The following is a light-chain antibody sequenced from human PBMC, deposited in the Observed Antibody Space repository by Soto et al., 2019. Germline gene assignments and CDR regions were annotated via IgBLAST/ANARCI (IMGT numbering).Light chain of an antibody. CDR3: QQLNSYPPIT. Sequence: DIQLTQSPSFLSASVGDRVTITCRASPGISSYLAWYQQKPGKAPNLLIYAASTLQSGVPSRFSGSGSGTEFTLTISSLQPEDFATYYCQQLNSYPPITFGPGTKVDIK. J-gene: IGKJ3*01. V-gene: IGKV1-9*01. CDR2: AAS. CDR1: PGISSY.